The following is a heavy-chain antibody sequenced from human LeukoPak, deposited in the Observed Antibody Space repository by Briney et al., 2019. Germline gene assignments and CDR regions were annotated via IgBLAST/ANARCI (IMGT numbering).Heavy chain of an antibody. CDR2: ISYDGSNK. CDR1: GFTFSSYE. D-gene: IGHD4-17*01. V-gene: IGHV3-30*04. Sequence: GGSLRLSCAASGFTFSSYEMNWVRQAPGKGLEWVAVISYDGSNKYYADSVKGRFTISRDNSKNTLYLQMNSLRAEDTAVYYCARENGDYDFDYWGQGTLVTVSS. J-gene: IGHJ4*02. CDR3: ARENGDYDFDY.